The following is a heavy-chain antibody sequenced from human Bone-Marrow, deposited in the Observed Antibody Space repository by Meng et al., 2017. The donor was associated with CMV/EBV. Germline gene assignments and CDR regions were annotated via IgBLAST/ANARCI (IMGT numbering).Heavy chain of an antibody. CDR2: IYPAESEI. D-gene: IGHD4-23*01. CDR1: GYSFASYW. V-gene: IGHV5-51*01. CDR3: ARHGGNSGA. Sequence: GESLKISCKGSGYSFASYWIGWVRQLPGKGLEWMAIIYPAESEIRYSPSFQGQVSVSADRSTSTAYLQWSSLKASDTAMYYCARHGGNSGAWGEGTLVAVSS. J-gene: IGHJ5*02.